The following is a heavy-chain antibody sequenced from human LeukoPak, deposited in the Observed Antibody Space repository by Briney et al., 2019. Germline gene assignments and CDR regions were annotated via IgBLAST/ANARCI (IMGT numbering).Heavy chain of an antibody. V-gene: IGHV3-30*18. Sequence: PGRSLRLSCAASGFTFSSYGMHWVRQAPGEGLEWMALISYDGSIKYYADSVKGRFTISRDNSKNTLYLQMNSLRAEDTAVYYCAKDGPNSWFGEATWGQGTLVTVSS. D-gene: IGHD3-10*01. CDR1: GFTFSSYG. CDR2: ISYDGSIK. J-gene: IGHJ5*02. CDR3: AKDGPNSWFGEAT.